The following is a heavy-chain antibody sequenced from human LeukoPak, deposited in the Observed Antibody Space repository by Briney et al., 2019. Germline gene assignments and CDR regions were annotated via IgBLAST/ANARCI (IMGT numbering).Heavy chain of an antibody. CDR3: ARDQSGYLGDTQYYFDY. Sequence: ASVKVSCKASGYTFTSYGISWVRQAPGQGLEWMGWISAYNGNTNYAQKLQGRVTMTTDTSTSTAYMELRSLRSDDTAVYYCARDQSGYLGDTQYYFDYWGQGTLVTVSS. J-gene: IGHJ4*02. CDR1: GYTFTSYG. CDR2: ISAYNGNT. D-gene: IGHD2-2*03. V-gene: IGHV1-18*01.